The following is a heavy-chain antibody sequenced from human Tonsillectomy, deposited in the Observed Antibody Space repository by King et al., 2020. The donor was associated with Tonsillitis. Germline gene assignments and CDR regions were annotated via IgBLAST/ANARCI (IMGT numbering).Heavy chain of an antibody. Sequence: VQLVEYGGGLEQPGGSLRLSCKASGFSFSDYDMSWVRQAPGKGLEWVSGISGSGGSTHYADSVKGRFTISRENSKNTLYLQMNSLRAEDTAVYYCAKGLLDFWSGYQSPTWFDPWGQGALVTVSS. J-gene: IGHJ5*02. CDR3: AKGLLDFWSGYQSPTWFDP. D-gene: IGHD3-3*01. CDR2: ISGSGGST. CDR1: GFSFSDYD. V-gene: IGHV3-23*04.